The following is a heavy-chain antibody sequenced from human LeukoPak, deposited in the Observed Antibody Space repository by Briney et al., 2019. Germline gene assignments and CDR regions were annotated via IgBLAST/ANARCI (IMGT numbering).Heavy chain of an antibody. V-gene: IGHV4-59*01. D-gene: IGHD4-11*01. CDR2: IYNSGST. J-gene: IGHJ4*02. CDR3: ARGHGTSTIDY. Sequence: SETLSLTCTVSGGSISSFYWSWIRQPPGKGLEWIGYIYNSGSTNYSPSLKSRVTISADTSKNQFSLKLNSVTAADTAVYYCARGHGTSTIDYWGQGTLVTVSS. CDR1: GGSISSFY.